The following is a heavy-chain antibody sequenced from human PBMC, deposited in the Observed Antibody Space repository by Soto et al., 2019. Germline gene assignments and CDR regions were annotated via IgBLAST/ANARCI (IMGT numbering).Heavy chain of an antibody. CDR3: AGGGSSGWYFPSTSNWFDP. V-gene: IGHV4-4*02. J-gene: IGHJ5*02. CDR2: IYHSGST. CDR1: GGSISSSNW. Sequence: SETLSLTCAVSGGSISSSNWWSWVRQPPGKGLEWIGEIYHSGSTNYNPSLKSRVTISVDKSKNQFSLKLSSVTAADTAVYYCAGGGSSGWYFPSTSNWFDPWGQGTLVTVS. D-gene: IGHD6-19*01.